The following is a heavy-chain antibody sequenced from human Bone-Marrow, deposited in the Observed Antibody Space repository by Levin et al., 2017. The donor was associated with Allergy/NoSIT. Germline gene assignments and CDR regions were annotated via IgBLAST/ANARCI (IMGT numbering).Heavy chain of an antibody. CDR3: ARGGFMVRGIDLPDY. D-gene: IGHD3-10*01. V-gene: IGHV3-13*01. Sequence: SCAASGFTFSRYDMHWVRQAAGKGLDWVSAIGLAGDTHYPDSVKGRFTISREDAKNSVYLQMNSLTAGDTAVYYCARGGFMVRGIDLPDYWGQGTLVTVS. J-gene: IGHJ4*02. CDR2: IGLAGDT. CDR1: GFTFSRYD.